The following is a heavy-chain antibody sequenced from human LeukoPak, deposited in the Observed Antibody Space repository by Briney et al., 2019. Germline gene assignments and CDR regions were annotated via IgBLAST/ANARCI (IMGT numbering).Heavy chain of an antibody. V-gene: IGHV4-34*01. CDR3: ARGSWWVYYYDSSGYYGY. CDR2: INHSGST. Sequence: SETLSLTCAVYGGSFSGYYWSWIRQPPGKGLEWIGEINHSGSTNYNPSLESRVTISVDTSKNQFSLKLSSVTAADTAVYYCARGSWWVYYYDSSGYYGYWGQGTLVTVSS. CDR1: GGSFSGYY. D-gene: IGHD3-22*01. J-gene: IGHJ4*02.